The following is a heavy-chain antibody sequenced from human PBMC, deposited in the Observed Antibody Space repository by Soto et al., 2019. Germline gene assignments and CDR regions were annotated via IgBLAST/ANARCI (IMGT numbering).Heavy chain of an antibody. CDR2: ISYDGSNK. Sequence: TGGSLRLSCAASGFTFSSYGMHWVRQAPGKGLEWVAVISYDGSNKYYADSVKGRFTISRDNSKNTLYLQMNSLRAEDTAVYYCAKDRAVTTYYYYYGMDVWGQGTKVTVSS. CDR3: AKDRAVTTYYYYYGMDV. CDR1: GFTFSSYG. J-gene: IGHJ6*02. D-gene: IGHD4-4*01. V-gene: IGHV3-30*18.